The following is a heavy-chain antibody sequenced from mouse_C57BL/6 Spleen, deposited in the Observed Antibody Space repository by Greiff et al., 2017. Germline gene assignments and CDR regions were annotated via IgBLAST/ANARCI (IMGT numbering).Heavy chain of an antibody. Sequence: QVQLQQSGADLVRPGTSLKVSSKASGYAFTNYTIEWVKQRPGQGLAWIGAINSGSGGTYYTEKFKGEVTLTADKSSWTVYMQLSILTSEDFEVYFSARGSSGSFACWSQVSLVTGSA. CDR1: GYAFTNYT. J-gene: IGHJ3*01. D-gene: IGHD3-2*02. CDR3: ARGSSGSFAC. V-gene: IGHV1-54*01. CDR2: INSGSGGT.